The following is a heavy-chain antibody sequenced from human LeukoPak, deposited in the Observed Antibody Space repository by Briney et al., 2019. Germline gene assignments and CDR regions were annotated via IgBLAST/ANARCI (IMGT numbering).Heavy chain of an antibody. CDR1: GLTFRCYG. CDR3: AKDERGRRSDFHGGFDY. J-gene: IGHJ4*02. Sequence: QSGKSLRLSCAACGLTFRCYGIHWVRQAPRKGLDWVALISFDVGTTYYVDSVEGRLTISRDNSKNTLYVQMNTLRAEDTAVYYCAKDERGRRSDFHGGFDYWGQGALVTVSS. D-gene: IGHD2-21*02. CDR2: ISFDVGTT. V-gene: IGHV3-30*18.